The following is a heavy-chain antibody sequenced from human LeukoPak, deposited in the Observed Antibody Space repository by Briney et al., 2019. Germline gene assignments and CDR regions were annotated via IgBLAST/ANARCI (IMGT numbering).Heavy chain of an antibody. D-gene: IGHD6-13*01. CDR2: CSSSSSYI. V-gene: IGHV3-21*01. CDR3: ATGSSWYFEY. Sequence: PGGSLRLSCAASGFTSSNYNMNWVRQAPGKGLEWVSSCSSSSSYIYYADSVKGRFTISRDNAKNSLYLQMNSLRAEDTAVYYCATGSSWYFEYWGQGTLVTVSS. J-gene: IGHJ4*02. CDR1: GFTSSNYN.